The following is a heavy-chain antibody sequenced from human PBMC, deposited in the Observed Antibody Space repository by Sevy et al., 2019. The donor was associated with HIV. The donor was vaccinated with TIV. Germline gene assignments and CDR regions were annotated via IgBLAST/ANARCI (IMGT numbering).Heavy chain of an antibody. CDR2: IWYDRRTE. CDR1: GFTFRSFS. D-gene: IGHD1-1*01. V-gene: IGHV3-33*01. J-gene: IGHJ5*01. Sequence: GGSLRLSCVASGFTFRSFSMHWVRQAPGKGLEWVAAIWYDRRTERYADSVQGRFTISRDNSKKTLHLQMNSLRAEDTALYYCARDAARVIVPTAGFDSWGQGTLVTVSS. CDR3: ARDAARVIVPTAGFDS.